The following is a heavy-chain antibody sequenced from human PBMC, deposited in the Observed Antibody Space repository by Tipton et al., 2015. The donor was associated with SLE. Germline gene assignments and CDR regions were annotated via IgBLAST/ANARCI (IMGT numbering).Heavy chain of an antibody. Sequence: TLSLTCTVSGVSINSGAYYWSWIRQHPGKGLEWIGYIYYTGTTYYNPSLKSRVTISVDTSKNQFSLKLSSVTAADTAVYYCARDLAVFGVVPFSYMDIWGKGTTVTVSS. CDR1: GVSINSGAYY. D-gene: IGHD3-3*01. CDR2: IYYTGTT. CDR3: ARDLAVFGVVPFSYMDI. J-gene: IGHJ6*03. V-gene: IGHV4-31*03.